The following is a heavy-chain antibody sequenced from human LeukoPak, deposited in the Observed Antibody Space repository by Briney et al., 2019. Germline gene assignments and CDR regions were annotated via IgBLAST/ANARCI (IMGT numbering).Heavy chain of an antibody. CDR3: AKDVTSGYFGAYCDY. Sequence: GASVKVSCKASGYTFTGYYMHWVRQAPGQGLEWMGWINPNSGGTNYAQKFQGRVTMTRDTSISTAYMELSRLRSDDTAVYFCAKDVTSGYFGAYCDYWGQGTLVTVSS. J-gene: IGHJ4*02. V-gene: IGHV1-2*02. CDR1: GYTFTGYY. CDR2: INPNSGGT. D-gene: IGHD5-12*01.